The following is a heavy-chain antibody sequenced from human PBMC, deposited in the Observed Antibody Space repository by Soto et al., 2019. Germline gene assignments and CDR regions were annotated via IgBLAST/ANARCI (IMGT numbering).Heavy chain of an antibody. Sequence: ASVKVSCKASGYTFTSYDINWVRQATGQGLEWMGWMNPNSGNTGYAQKFQGRVTMTRNTSIGTAYVELSSLISEDTAVYYCARGYVRYFDPPNWFDPWGQGTLVTVSS. V-gene: IGHV1-8*01. D-gene: IGHD3-9*01. J-gene: IGHJ5*02. CDR2: MNPNSGNT. CDR3: ARGYVRYFDPPNWFDP. CDR1: GYTFTSYD.